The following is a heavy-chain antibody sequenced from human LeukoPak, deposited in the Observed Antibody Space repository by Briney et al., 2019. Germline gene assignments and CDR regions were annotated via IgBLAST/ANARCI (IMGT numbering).Heavy chain of an antibody. CDR1: DGSFSGYY. CDR2: INHSGST. Sequence: SETLSLTCAVYDGSFSGYYWSWIRQPPGKGLEWIGEINHSGSTNYNPSLKNRVTISLDTSKSQFSLKVRYVTAADTAVYYCARGRHGDHVSLFEYWGQGTLVTVSS. V-gene: IGHV4-34*01. D-gene: IGHD3-10*02. CDR3: ARGRHGDHVSLFEY. J-gene: IGHJ4*02.